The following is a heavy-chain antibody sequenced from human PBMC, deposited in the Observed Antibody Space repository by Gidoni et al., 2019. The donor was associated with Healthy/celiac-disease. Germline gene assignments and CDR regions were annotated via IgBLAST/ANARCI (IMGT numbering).Heavy chain of an antibody. CDR2: INPNSGGT. J-gene: IGHJ4*02. Sequence: QVQLVQSGAEVKKPGASVKVSCKASGYTFTGYYMHRVRQAPGQGLEWMGWINPNSGGTNYAQKFQGRVTMTRDTSISTAYMELSRLRSDDTAVYYCARDRGEYVWGSYRYTFQDYWGQGTLVTVSS. D-gene: IGHD3-16*02. CDR1: GYTFTGYY. V-gene: IGHV1-2*02. CDR3: ARDRGEYVWGSYRYTFQDY.